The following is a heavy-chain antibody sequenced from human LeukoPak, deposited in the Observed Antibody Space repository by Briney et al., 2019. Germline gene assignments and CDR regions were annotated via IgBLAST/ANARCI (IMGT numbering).Heavy chain of an antibody. CDR1: GFTFSSYG. J-gene: IGHJ6*03. CDR3: ARGQRIGYYYMDA. CDR2: ISGSGGST. V-gene: IGHV3-23*01. D-gene: IGHD2-2*01. Sequence: GGSLRLSCAASGFTFSSYGMSWVRQAPGKGLEWVSAISGSGGSTYYADSVKGRFTISRDNSKNTLYLQMNSLRAEDTAVYYCARGQRIGYYYMDAWGKGTTVTVS.